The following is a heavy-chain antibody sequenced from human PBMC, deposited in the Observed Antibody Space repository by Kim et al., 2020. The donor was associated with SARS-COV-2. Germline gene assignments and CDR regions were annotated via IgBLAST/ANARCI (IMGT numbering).Heavy chain of an antibody. Sequence: SETLSLTCTVSGDSLSSDYWSWNRQPAGKGLGWIGRIYTSGRTNYNPSLQSRVTMSVDMSKNQFSLKLSSVTAADTAVYYCASALGHWGQGTLATVSS. CDR2: IYTSGRT. J-gene: IGHJ4*02. V-gene: IGHV4-4*07. D-gene: IGHD3-16*02. CDR1: GDSLSSDY. CDR3: ASALGH.